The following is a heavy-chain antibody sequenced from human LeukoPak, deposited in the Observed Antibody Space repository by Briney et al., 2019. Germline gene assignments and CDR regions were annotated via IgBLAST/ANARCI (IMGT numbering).Heavy chain of an antibody. CDR3: ARVKGGIAAAGNYFDY. J-gene: IGHJ4*02. V-gene: IGHV3-30-3*01. CDR1: GSTFSSYA. D-gene: IGHD6-13*01. Sequence: GGSLRLSCAASGSTFSSYAMSWVRQAPGKGLEWVALVSYDGGSKYYADSVKDRITISRDNSKNTLHLQMNSLRTEDTAVYYCARVKGGIAAAGNYFDYWGQGTLVTVSS. CDR2: VSYDGGSK.